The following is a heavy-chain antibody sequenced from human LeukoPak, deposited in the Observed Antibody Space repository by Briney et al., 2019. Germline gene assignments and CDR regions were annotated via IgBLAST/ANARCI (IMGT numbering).Heavy chain of an antibody. J-gene: IGHJ4*02. D-gene: IGHD3-3*01. CDR2: IIPIFGTA. V-gene: IGHV1-69*01. Sequence: GSSVKVSCKASGGTFSSYAISGVRQAPGQGLEWMGGIIPIFGTANYAQKFQGRVTITADESTSTAYMELSSLRSEDTAVYYCAREVVHEFWSGSYLDYWGQGTLVTVSS. CDR3: AREVVHEFWSGSYLDY. CDR1: GGTFSSYA.